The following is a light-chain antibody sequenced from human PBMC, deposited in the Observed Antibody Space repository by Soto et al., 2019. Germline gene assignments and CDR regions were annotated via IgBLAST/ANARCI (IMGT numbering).Light chain of an antibody. CDR2: QAS. J-gene: IGKJ1*01. CDR1: QSVRSTY. V-gene: IGKV3-20*01. CDR3: QQYWSSPRT. Sequence: EVVLTQSPGTLSLSPGERATLSCRASQSVRSTYLAWYRQNPGQAPRLLIYQASNRATGIPDRFSGSGSGGDFTLTISRLEPEDFAVYYCQQYWSSPRTFGQGTKVDIK.